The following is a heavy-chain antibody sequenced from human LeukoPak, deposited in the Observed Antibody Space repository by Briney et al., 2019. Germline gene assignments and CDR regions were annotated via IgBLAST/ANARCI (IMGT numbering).Heavy chain of an antibody. Sequence: ASVKVSCKASGYTFTSYDINWVRQATGQGLEWMGWMNPNSGNAGYAQKFQGRVTMTRNTSISTAYMELSSLRSEDTAVYYCARDARTYYYGSGSSLKRPPLFGYWGQGTLVTVSS. CDR2: MNPNSGNA. CDR1: GYTFTSYD. V-gene: IGHV1-8*01. CDR3: ARDARTYYYGSGSSLKRPPLFGY. D-gene: IGHD3-10*01. J-gene: IGHJ4*02.